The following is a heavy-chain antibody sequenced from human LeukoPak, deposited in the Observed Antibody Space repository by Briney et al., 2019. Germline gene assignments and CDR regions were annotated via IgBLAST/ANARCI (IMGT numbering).Heavy chain of an antibody. V-gene: IGHV4-4*09. Sequence: SETLSLTCTVSGDSINDHYWGWIPQPPGEGLEWIAYIYSSVSTNYNPSLKSRVTISIDTSKSQFSLKLTSVTAADTGVYYCARQRCSGASCYRVDQLYYMDVWGKGTTVTVSS. D-gene: IGHD2-15*01. CDR3: ARQRCSGASCYRVDQLYYMDV. CDR1: GDSINDHY. J-gene: IGHJ6*03. CDR2: IYSSVST.